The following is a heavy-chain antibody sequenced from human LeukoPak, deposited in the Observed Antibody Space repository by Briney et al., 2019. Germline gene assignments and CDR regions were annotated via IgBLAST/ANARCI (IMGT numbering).Heavy chain of an antibody. CDR3: ARVRYYYDGIGNYPYYFDL. J-gene: IGHJ4*02. V-gene: IGHV4-4*07. Sequence: SETLSLTCTVSGGSISTYYWSWIRQPAGKGLEWIGRIYSSGSTNYNPSLQSRITMSVDTSKNQFSLRLTSVTAADTAVYYCARVRYYYDGIGNYPYYFDLWGQGTLVTVSS. CDR2: IYSSGST. CDR1: GGSISTYY. D-gene: IGHD3-22*01.